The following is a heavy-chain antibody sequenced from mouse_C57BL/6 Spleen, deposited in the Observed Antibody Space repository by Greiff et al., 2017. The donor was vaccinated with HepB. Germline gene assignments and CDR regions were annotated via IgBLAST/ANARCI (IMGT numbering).Heavy chain of an antibody. CDR3: ARGFQAWFAY. CDR2: IDPEDGET. J-gene: IGHJ3*01. V-gene: IGHV14-2*01. Sequence: EVKLQQSGAELVKPGASVKLSCTASGFNIKDYYMHWVKQRTEQGLEWIGRIDPEDGETKYGPKFQGKATITADTSSNTAYLHLSSLTSEDTAVYYCARGFQAWFAYWGQGTLVTVSA. CDR1: GFNIKDYY. D-gene: IGHD3-2*02.